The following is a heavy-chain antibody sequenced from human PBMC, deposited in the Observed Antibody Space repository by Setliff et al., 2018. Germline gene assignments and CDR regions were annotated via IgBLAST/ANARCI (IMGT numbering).Heavy chain of an antibody. V-gene: IGHV3-7*03. J-gene: IGHJ4*02. CDR1: GFTFSSYW. D-gene: IGHD5-18*01. CDR2: IKRDGREI. CDR3: ASGHRYGYLFEY. Sequence: GGSLRLSCAASGFTFSSYWMSWVRQAPGKGLEWVANIKRDGREIYYVDSVKGRFTISRDNAKNSLYLQMNSLRAEVTAVYYCASGHRYGYLFEYWGQGTLVTVSS.